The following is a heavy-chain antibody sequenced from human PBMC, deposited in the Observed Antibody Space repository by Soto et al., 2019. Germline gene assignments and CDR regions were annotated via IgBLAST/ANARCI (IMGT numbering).Heavy chain of an antibody. V-gene: IGHV3-23*01. J-gene: IGHJ4*02. D-gene: IGHD6-19*01. CDR2: ISGSGGST. CDR1: GFTFSSYA. CDR3: AKSLSGGYSSGWAVDY. Sequence: EVQLLESGGGLVQPGGSLRLSCAASGFTFSSYAMSWLRQAPGKGLEWVSAISGSGGSTYYADSVKGRFTISRDNSKTTLYLQMNSLRAEDTAVYYCAKSLSGGYSSGWAVDYWGQGTLVTVSS.